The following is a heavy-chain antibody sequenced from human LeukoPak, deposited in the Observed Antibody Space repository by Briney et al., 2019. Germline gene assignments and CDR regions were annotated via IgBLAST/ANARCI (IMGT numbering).Heavy chain of an antibody. V-gene: IGHV1-2*02. D-gene: IGHD2-2*01. Sequence: ASVKVSCKASGYTFTGYYMHWVRQAPGQGLEWVGWINPNSGGTNYAQKFQGRVTMTRDTSISTAYMELSRLRSDDTAVYYCARGERGGGIVVVPAAHDYWGQGTLVTVSS. J-gene: IGHJ4*02. CDR1: GYTFTGYY. CDR2: INPNSGGT. CDR3: ARGERGGGIVVVPAAHDY.